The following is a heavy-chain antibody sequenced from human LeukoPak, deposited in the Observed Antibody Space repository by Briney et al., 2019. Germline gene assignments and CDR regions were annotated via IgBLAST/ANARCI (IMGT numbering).Heavy chain of an antibody. Sequence: GRSLRLSCAASGFTFSSYAMHWVRQAPGKGLEWVAVISYDGSNKYYADSVKGRFTISRDNSKNTLYLQMNSLRAEDTAVYYCARSATTPGTFGYWGQGTLVTVSS. CDR1: GFTFSSYA. CDR3: ARSATTPGTFGY. D-gene: IGHD4-17*01. CDR2: ISYDGSNK. V-gene: IGHV3-30*04. J-gene: IGHJ4*02.